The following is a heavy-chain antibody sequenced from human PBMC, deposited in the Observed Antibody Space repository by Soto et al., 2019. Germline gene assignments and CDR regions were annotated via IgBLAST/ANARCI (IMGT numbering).Heavy chain of an antibody. Sequence: EVQLLESGGGLVQPGGSLRLSCAASRFSFSNYAMSWVRQAPGKGLEWVSTMSGSGYNTYYADSVKGRFAISRDNSKNTLYLQMNSLTAEDTAVYYCTKGGATYGILTHDYGVQGTLVTVSS. CDR2: MSGSGYNT. CDR3: TKGGATYGILTHDY. V-gene: IGHV3-23*01. D-gene: IGHD3-9*01. CDR1: RFSFSNYA. J-gene: IGHJ4*02.